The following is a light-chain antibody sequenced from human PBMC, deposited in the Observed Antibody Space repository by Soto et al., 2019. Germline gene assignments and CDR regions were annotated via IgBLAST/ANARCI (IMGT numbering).Light chain of an antibody. CDR3: QSYDSSLSVV. V-gene: IGLV1-40*01. Sequence: QSVLTQPPSVSGAPGQRVTISCTGSSSNIGAGYDVHWYQQLPGTAPKLLIYGNSNRPSGVPDRFSGPKSRTSASLAITGLQAEDEADYYCQSYDSSLSVVFGGGTKLTVL. CDR1: SSNIGAGYD. CDR2: GNS. J-gene: IGLJ2*01.